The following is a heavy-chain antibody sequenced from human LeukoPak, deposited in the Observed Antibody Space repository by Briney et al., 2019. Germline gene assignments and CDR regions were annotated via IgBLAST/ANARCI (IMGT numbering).Heavy chain of an antibody. CDR1: GDSISSFY. D-gene: IGHD3-9*01. CDR2: IYHNGIT. Sequence: SETLSLTCTVSGDSISSFYWSWIRQPPGKGLEWIGYIYHNGITNYNPFLKSRVTISIDTSKNQFSLKLSSVTAADTAVYYCARHGRGYDILTGYPPGGLYYYGMDVWGQGTTVTVSS. V-gene: IGHV4-59*08. CDR3: ARHGRGYDILTGYPPGGLYYYGMDV. J-gene: IGHJ6*02.